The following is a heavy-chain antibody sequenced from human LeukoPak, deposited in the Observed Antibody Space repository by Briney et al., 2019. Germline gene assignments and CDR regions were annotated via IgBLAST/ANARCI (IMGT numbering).Heavy chain of an antibody. V-gene: IGHV4-34*01. CDR2: INHSGST. CDR3: ARVPYCSSTSCYGGAGDYYYYYGMDV. D-gene: IGHD2-2*01. J-gene: IGHJ6*02. CDR1: GGSFSGHY. Sequence: PSETLSLTCAVYGGSFSGHYWSWIRQPPGKGLEWIGEINHSGSTNYNPSLKSRVTISVDTSKNQFSLKLRSVTAADTAVYYCARVPYCSSTSCYGGAGDYYYYYGMDVWGQGTTVTVSS.